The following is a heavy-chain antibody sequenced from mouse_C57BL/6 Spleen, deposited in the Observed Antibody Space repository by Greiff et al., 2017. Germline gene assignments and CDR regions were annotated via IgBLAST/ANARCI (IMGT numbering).Heavy chain of an antibody. CDR2: ISSGGSYT. Sequence: EVQGVESGGDLVKPGGSLKLSCAASAFTFSSYGMSWVRQTPDKRLEWVATISSGGSYTYYPDSVKGRFTISRDNAKNTLYLQMSSLKSEDTAMYYCARHGGYYSNYDYYAMDYWGQGTSVTVSS. CDR3: ARHGGYYSNYDYYAMDY. D-gene: IGHD2-5*01. V-gene: IGHV5-6*01. CDR1: AFTFSSYG. J-gene: IGHJ4*01.